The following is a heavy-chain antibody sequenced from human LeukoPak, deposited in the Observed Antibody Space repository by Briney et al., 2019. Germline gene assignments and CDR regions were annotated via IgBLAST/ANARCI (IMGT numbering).Heavy chain of an antibody. CDR2: IYDGGST. V-gene: IGHV3-53*01. CDR1: GFTFSSYA. Sequence: GGSLGLSCAASGFTFSSYAVSWVRQAPGKGLEWVSVIYDGGSTYYADSVKGRFTISRDNSKNTLYLQMSNLRAEDTALYYCARVDTDSGILAWGQGTLVTVSS. CDR3: ARVDTDSGILA. D-gene: IGHD5-18*01. J-gene: IGHJ5*02.